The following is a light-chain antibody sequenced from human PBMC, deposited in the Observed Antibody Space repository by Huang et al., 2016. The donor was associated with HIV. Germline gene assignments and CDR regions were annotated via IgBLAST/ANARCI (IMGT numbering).Light chain of an antibody. CDR3: QQYCSTPLT. V-gene: IGKV4-1*01. J-gene: IGKJ1*01. Sequence: DIVMTQSPDSLAVSLGERATINCKSSRSLFYSSNNENCVAWYHQKPGQSPKLRIDWSSIRESVVPDRFSGSGSGTDFTLTISTLQAEDVAFYYCQQYCSTPLTFGQGTKVEIK. CDR2: WSS. CDR1: RSLFYSSNNENC.